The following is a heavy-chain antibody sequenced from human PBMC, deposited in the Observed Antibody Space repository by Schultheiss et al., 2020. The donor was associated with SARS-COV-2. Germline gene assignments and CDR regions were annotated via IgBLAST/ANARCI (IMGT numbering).Heavy chain of an antibody. D-gene: IGHD2/OR15-2a*01. J-gene: IGHJ3*02. Sequence: GESLKISCAASGFTFSDYYMSWIRQAPGKGLEWVSYISSSSSYTNYADSVKGRFTISRDNAKNSLYLQMNSLRAEDTAVYYCTTARYYGEAFDIWGQGTMVTVSS. CDR3: TTARYYGEAFDI. CDR1: GFTFSDYY. CDR2: ISSSSSYT. V-gene: IGHV3-11*06.